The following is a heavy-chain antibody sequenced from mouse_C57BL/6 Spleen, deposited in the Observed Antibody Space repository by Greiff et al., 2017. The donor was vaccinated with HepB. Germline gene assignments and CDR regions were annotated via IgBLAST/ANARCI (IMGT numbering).Heavy chain of an antibody. CDR3: ARGDGEFAY. CDR1: GFNIKNTY. CDR2: IDPANGNT. J-gene: IGHJ3*01. Sequence: VQLQQSVAELVRPGASVKLSCTASGFNIKNTYMPWVKQRPEQGLEWIGRIDPANGNTKYAPKFQGKATITADTSSNTAYLQLSSRTSEDTAIYYCARGDGEFAYWGQGTLVTVSA. V-gene: IGHV14-3*01. D-gene: IGHD3-3*01.